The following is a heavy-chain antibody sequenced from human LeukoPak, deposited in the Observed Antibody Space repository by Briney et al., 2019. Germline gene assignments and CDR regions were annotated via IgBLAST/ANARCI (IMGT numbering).Heavy chain of an antibody. D-gene: IGHD4-23*01. Sequence: GGSLRLSCAASGFTVSKNYMSWVRQAPGKGLEWVSIIYSGGSTYYADSVKGRFTISRDNSKNTLYLQMNSLRTEDTAVYYCASPGKYFFYYNPDVWGKGTTVTVSS. V-gene: IGHV3-66*02. J-gene: IGHJ6*03. CDR3: ASPGKYFFYYNPDV. CDR1: GFTVSKNY. CDR2: IYSGGST.